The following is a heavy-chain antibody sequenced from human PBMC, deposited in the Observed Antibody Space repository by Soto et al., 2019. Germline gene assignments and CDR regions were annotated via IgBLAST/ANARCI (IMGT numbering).Heavy chain of an antibody. CDR3: ARVATDRGYHNAMDV. J-gene: IGHJ6*02. CDR1: GGSVSSGGYY. V-gene: IGHV4-61*03. CDR2: IHYSGST. Sequence: QVQLQESGPGLVKPSETLSLTCTVSGGSVSSGGYYWSWIRQPPGKGLEWIGYIHYSGSTNYNPSLKSRVSISVDTSKHHFSRKVSSVTAADTGVYYCARVATDRGYHNAMDVWVQGTTVNVSS. D-gene: IGHD5-12*01.